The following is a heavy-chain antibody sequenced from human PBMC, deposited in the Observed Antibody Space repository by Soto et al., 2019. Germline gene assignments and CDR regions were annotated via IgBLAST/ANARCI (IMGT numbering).Heavy chain of an antibody. D-gene: IGHD2-2*01. CDR2: INHSGST. CDR3: ARGRVVPADYFDY. J-gene: IGHJ4*02. CDR1: GGSFSGYY. Sequence: QVQLQQWGAGLLKPSETLSLTCAVYGGSFSGYYWSWIRQPPGKGLEWIGEINHSGSTNYNPSLKSRVTISVDTSKNQFSLKLSSVTAADTAVYYCARGRVVPADYFDYWGQGTLVTVSS. V-gene: IGHV4-34*01.